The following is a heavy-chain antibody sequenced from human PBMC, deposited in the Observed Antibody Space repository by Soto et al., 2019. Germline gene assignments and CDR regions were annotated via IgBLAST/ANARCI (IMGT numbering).Heavy chain of an antibody. V-gene: IGHV1-69*01. J-gene: IGHJ4*02. CDR2: IIPIFGTA. Sequence: QVQLVQSGAEVKKPGSSVKVSCKASGGTFSSYAISWVRQAPGQGLEWMGGIIPIFGTANYAQKFQGRVTITADESTSTADMELSSLRSEDTAVYYCARTVKLLVNAGYYLDYWGQGTLVTVSS. D-gene: IGHD2-15*01. CDR1: GGTFSSYA. CDR3: ARTVKLLVNAGYYLDY.